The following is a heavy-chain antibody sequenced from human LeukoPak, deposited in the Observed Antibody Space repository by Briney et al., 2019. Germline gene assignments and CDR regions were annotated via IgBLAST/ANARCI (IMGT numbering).Heavy chain of an antibody. CDR3: AIKLSSGGY. V-gene: IGHV1-8*01. Sequence: ASVKVSCTASGYTFTSYDVNWVRQATGQGLEWMGWVSPNSANTAYAQKFQGRVTMTRNTSISTAYMELSSLRSEDTAVYYCAIKLSSGGYWGQGTLVTVSS. D-gene: IGHD3-22*01. CDR2: VSPNSANT. J-gene: IGHJ4*02. CDR1: GYTFTSYD.